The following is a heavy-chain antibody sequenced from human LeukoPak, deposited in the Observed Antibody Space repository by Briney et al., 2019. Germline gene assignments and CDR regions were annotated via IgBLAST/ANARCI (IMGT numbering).Heavy chain of an antibody. J-gene: IGHJ4*02. V-gene: IGHV3-21*04. CDR3: AKGGTIAAAPFDY. CDR1: GFTLRSYT. Sequence: PGGSLRLSCAASGFTLRSYTMNWVRQAPGKGLEWVSSISSTGSYIYYADLLKGRFTISRDNSKNTLYLQMNSLRAEDTALYYCAKGGTIAAAPFDYWGQGTLVTVSS. D-gene: IGHD6-13*01. CDR2: ISSTGSYI.